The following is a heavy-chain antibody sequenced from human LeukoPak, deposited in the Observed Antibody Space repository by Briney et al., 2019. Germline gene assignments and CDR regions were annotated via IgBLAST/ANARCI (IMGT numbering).Heavy chain of an antibody. V-gene: IGHV1-69*13. Sequence: GASVKVSCKASGGTFSSYAISWVRQAPGQGLEWMGGIIPIFGTANYAQKFQGRVTITADESTSTAYMELSSLRSEDTAVYYCARGPAANRYYYGMDVWGQGTTVTVSS. CDR2: IIPIFGTA. D-gene: IGHD2-2*01. CDR3: ARGPAANRYYYGMDV. J-gene: IGHJ6*02. CDR1: GGTFSSYA.